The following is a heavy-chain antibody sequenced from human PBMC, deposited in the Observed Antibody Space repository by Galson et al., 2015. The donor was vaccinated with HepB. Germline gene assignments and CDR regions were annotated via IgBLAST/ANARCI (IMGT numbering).Heavy chain of an antibody. CDR1: GYTFTSYS. CDR3: GRGRDGGYALGE. CDR2: ISAYNGHT. V-gene: IGHV1-18*04. Sequence: SVKVSCKASGYTFTSYSISWVRQAPGQGPEWMAWISAYNGHTNYAQKFQGRVTVTTDTSTSTVYMELRSLRADDTAVYYCGRGRDGGYALGEWGQGALDAVSS. J-gene: IGHJ1*01. D-gene: IGHD5-12*01.